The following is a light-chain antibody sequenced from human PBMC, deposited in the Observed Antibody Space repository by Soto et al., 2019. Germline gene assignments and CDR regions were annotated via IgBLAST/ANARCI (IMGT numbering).Light chain of an antibody. J-gene: IGKJ2*01. CDR2: DAS. V-gene: IGKV3-11*01. CDR1: QSVRSY. CDR3: QQRSNWPRT. Sequence: EIVLTQSPATLSLSPGERATLSCRASQSVRSYLAWYQQKPGQAPRLLIYDASNRATGIPARFSGSGSGTDFTLTISSLEPEYVAVYYCQQRSNWPRTFGQGTKLEIK.